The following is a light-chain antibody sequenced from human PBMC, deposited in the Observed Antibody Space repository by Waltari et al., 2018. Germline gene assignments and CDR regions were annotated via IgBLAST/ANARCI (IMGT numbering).Light chain of an antibody. CDR2: DVS. Sequence: QSALTQPAAVSASPGQSITIPCTGTARDIGNHNFVSWYRQHPGKATQLVIYDVSRRPSDISPRFSGSKSGTTASLTIFGLQPEDEADYYCNSYTTKGTLVVFGGGTKLTVL. V-gene: IGLV2-14*03. CDR3: NSYTTKGTLVV. CDR1: ARDIGNHNF. J-gene: IGLJ3*02.